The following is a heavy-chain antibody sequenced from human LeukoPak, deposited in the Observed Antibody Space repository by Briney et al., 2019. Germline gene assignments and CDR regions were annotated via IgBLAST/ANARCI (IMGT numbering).Heavy chain of an antibody. V-gene: IGHV3-30*18. CDR1: GFTFSSYG. CDR2: ISYDGSNK. CDR3: AKDGDLSGDAFDI. D-gene: IGHD6-19*01. J-gene: IGHJ3*02. Sequence: GGSLRLSCAASGFTFSSYGMHWVRQAPGKGLEWVAVISYDGSNKYYADSVKGRFTISRDNSKNTLYLQMNSLRAEDTAVYYCAKDGDLSGDAFDIWGQGTMVTVSS.